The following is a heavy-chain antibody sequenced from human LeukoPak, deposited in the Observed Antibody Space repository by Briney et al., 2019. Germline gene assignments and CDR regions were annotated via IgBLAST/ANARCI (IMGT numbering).Heavy chain of an antibody. CDR3: ARVDWYKFDY. CDR2: INQDGGEK. Sequence: GGSLRLSCAASGFTFSSYWMSWVRQAPGKGLEWVANINQDGGEKYYVDSVKGRFTISRDNAKNSLYLQMNILKAEDTAVYYCARVDWYKFDYWGQGTLVTVSS. CDR1: GFTFSSYW. V-gene: IGHV3-7*02. D-gene: IGHD3-9*01. J-gene: IGHJ4*02.